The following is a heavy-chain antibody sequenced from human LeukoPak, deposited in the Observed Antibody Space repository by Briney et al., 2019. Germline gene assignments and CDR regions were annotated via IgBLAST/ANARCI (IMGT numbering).Heavy chain of an antibody. Sequence: SGSTNYNPSLKSRVTMSVDTSKNQFSLKLSSVTAADTAVYYCARDRGGYSYGYNSGEFDYWGQGTLVTVSS. D-gene: IGHD5-18*01. J-gene: IGHJ4*02. V-gene: IGHV4-4*07. CDR3: ARDRGGYSYGYNSGEFDY. CDR2: SGST.